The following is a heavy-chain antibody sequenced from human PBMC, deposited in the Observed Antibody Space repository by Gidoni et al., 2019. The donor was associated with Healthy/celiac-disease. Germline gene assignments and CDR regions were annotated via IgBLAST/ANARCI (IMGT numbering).Heavy chain of an antibody. D-gene: IGHD3-22*01. J-gene: IGHJ3*02. CDR3: TTDQAPITMIVVNDAFDI. CDR1: GFTFSNAW. V-gene: IGHV3-15*01. CDR2: IKSKTDGGTT. Sequence: EVQLVESGGGLVKPGGSLRFSCAASGFTFSNAWMSWVRQAPGTGLEWVGRIKSKTDGGTTDYAAPVKGRFTISRDDSKNTLYLQMNSLKTEDTAVYYCTTDQAPITMIVVNDAFDIWVQGTMVTVSS.